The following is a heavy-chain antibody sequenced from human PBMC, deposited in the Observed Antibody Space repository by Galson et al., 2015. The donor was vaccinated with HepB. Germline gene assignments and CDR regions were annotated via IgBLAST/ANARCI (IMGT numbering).Heavy chain of an antibody. CDR1: GFTFSSYA. V-gene: IGHV3-30*14. J-gene: IGHJ3*02. CDR3: ASSRKGYCSSTSCPGSAFDI. D-gene: IGHD2-2*01. CDR2: ISYDGSNK. Sequence: SLRLSCAASGFTFSSYAMHWVRQAPGKGLEWVAVISYDGSNKYYADSVKGRFTISRDNSKNTLYLQMNSLRAEDTAVYYCASSRKGYCSSTSCPGSAFDIWGQGTMVTVSS.